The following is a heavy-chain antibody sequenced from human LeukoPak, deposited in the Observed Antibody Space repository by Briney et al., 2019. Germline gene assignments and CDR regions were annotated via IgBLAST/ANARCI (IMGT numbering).Heavy chain of an antibody. Sequence: SETLSLTCTVSGGSISSYYWSWIRQPPGKGLEWIGYIYYSGSTYYNPSLKSRVTISVDTSKNQFSLKLSSVTAADTAVYYCARDSPPCGGDCYSPNYYYYGMDVWGQGTTVTVSS. CDR3: ARDSPPCGGDCYSPNYYYYGMDV. D-gene: IGHD2-21*02. V-gene: IGHV4-59*12. CDR1: GGSISSYY. CDR2: IYYSGST. J-gene: IGHJ6*02.